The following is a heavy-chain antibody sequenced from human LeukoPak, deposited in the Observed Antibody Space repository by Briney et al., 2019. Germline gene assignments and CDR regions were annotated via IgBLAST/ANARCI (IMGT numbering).Heavy chain of an antibody. CDR1: GFTFSSYW. J-gene: IGHJ4*02. Sequence: GRSLRLSCAASGFTFSSYWMSWVRQAPGKGLEWVANIKQDGSEKYYVDSVKGRFTISRDNAKNSLYLQMNSLRAEDTAVYYCVAGYGGNFFDYWGQGTLVTVSS. CDR2: IKQDGSEK. D-gene: IGHD4-23*01. CDR3: VAGYGGNFFDY. V-gene: IGHV3-7*03.